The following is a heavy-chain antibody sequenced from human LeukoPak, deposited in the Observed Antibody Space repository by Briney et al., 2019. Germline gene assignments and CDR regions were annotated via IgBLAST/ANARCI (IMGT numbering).Heavy chain of an antibody. CDR3: AFFLYSSGFAY. Sequence: PGGSLRLSCAASGFTFSSYAMHWVRQAPGKGLEWVAVISYDGSNKYYADSVKGRFTISRDNSKNTLYLQMNSLRAEDTAVYYCAFFLYSSGFAYWGQGPRVTVSS. D-gene: IGHD6-19*01. CDR2: ISYDGSNK. V-gene: IGHV3-30-3*01. J-gene: IGHJ4*02. CDR1: GFTFSSYA.